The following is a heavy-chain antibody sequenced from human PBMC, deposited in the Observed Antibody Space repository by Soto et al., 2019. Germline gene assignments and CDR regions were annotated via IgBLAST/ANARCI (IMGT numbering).Heavy chain of an antibody. Sequence: QVQLQESGPGLVKPSETLSLTCTVSGGSISGYYWTWIRQPPGTGLEWVGSRFYGGTPASNPSLKRRLTMSLDTSKNHFSLKLRSVTAADTAVYYCARHRGPAPVYWGQGTLVTASS. D-gene: IGHD3-10*01. CDR1: GGSISGYY. V-gene: IGHV4-39*01. J-gene: IGHJ4*02. CDR3: ARHRGPAPVY. CDR2: RFYGGTP.